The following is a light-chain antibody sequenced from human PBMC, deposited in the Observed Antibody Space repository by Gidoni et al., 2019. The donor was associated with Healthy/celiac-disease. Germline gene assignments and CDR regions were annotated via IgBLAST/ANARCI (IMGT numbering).Light chain of an antibody. CDR1: SSDVGCYNY. Sequence: QSALTQPRSVSGSPGRSVTISCTGTSSDVGCYNYVSWYQQHPGKAPKLMFYDVSKRPSVVPDRFSGSKSGNTASLTISGLQAEDEADYYCCSYAGSYTWVFGGGTKLTVL. V-gene: IGLV2-11*01. CDR2: DVS. CDR3: CSYAGSYTWV. J-gene: IGLJ3*02.